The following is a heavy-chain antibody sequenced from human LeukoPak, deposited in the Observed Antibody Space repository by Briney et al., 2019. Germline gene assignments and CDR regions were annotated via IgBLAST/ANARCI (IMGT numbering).Heavy chain of an antibody. V-gene: IGHV3-7*05. Sequence: GGSLRLSCAASGFTFSIYWMSWVRQAPGKGLEWVANIKQDGSEQYYVDSVKGRFTISRDNAKNSLYLQMNSLRAEDTAVYYCARAKPTDYWGQGTLVTVSS. CDR2: IKQDGSEQ. CDR3: ARAKPTDY. J-gene: IGHJ4*02. CDR1: GFTFSIYW.